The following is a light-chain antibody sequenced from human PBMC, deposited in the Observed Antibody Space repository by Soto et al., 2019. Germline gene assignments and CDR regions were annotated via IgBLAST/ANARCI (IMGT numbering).Light chain of an antibody. CDR1: QGIRSY. CDR3: QQRANWPPIT. J-gene: IGKJ4*01. CDR2: IAS. Sequence: IQLYQSPSSLSASVGDRVAITCRASQGIRSYLAWYQQKPGEAPKLLISIASILQSGVPSRFSGSGSGTKFTLTISSLEPEDSAVYYCQQRANWPPITFGGGTKV. V-gene: IGKV1-9*01.